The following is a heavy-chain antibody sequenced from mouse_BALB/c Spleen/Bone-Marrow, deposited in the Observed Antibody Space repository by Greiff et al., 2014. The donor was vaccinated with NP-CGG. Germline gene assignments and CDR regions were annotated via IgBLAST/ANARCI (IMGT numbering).Heavy chain of an antibody. CDR3: ARHGITRLLDY. D-gene: IGHD2-4*01. CDR1: GFTFSIYA. V-gene: IGHV5-9-3*01. J-gene: IGHJ2*01. Sequence: EVKLMESGGGLVKPGGSLKLSCAASGFTFSIYAMSWVRQTPEKRLEWVATISSGGSYTYYPDSVKGRFTISRDNAKNTLYLQMSSLRSEDTAMYYCARHGITRLLDYWGQGTTLTVSS. CDR2: ISSGGSYT.